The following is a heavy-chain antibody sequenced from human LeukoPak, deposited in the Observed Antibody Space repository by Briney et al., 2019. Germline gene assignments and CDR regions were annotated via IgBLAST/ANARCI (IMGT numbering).Heavy chain of an antibody. CDR3: ARENDAFDI. V-gene: IGHV3-33*08. Sequence: PGGSLRLSCAASGFTFSSYAMHWVRQAPGKGLEWVAVIWYDGSNKYYADSVKGRFTISRDNSKNTLYLQMNSLRAEDTAVYYCARENDAFDIWGQGTMVTVSS. CDR2: IWYDGSNK. CDR1: GFTFSSYA. J-gene: IGHJ3*02.